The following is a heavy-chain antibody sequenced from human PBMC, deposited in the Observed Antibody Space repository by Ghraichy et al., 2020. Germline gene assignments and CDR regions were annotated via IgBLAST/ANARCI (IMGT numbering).Heavy chain of an antibody. CDR1: GFTFSSYA. CDR3: AKERARIAAAGTLDY. V-gene: IGHV3-23*01. CDR2: ISGSGGST. Sequence: LSLTCAASGFTFSSYAMSWVRQAPGKGLEWVSAISGSGGSTYYADSVKGRFTISRDNSKNTLYLQMNSLRAEDTAVYYCAKERARIAAAGTLDYWGQGTLVTVSS. J-gene: IGHJ4*02. D-gene: IGHD6-13*01.